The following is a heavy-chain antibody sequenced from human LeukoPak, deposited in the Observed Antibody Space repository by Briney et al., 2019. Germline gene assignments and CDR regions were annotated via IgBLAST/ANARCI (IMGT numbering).Heavy chain of an antibody. J-gene: IGHJ4*02. CDR1: GGSIGSSSYY. V-gene: IGHV4-39*07. D-gene: IGHD2-15*01. CDR3: ARGNVVVVAGAFDY. Sequence: PSETLSLTCTVSGGSIGSSSYYWGWIRQPPGKGLEWIGSIYYSGSTYYNPSLKSRVTISVDTSKNQFSLKLSSVTAADTAVYYCARGNVVVVAGAFDYWGQGTLVTVSS. CDR2: IYYSGST.